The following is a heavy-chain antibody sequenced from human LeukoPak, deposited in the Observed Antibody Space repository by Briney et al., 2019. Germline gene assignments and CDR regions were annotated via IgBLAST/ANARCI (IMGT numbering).Heavy chain of an antibody. CDR1: GYTFTTYG. D-gene: IGHD4/OR15-4a*01. J-gene: IGHJ4*02. V-gene: IGHV1-18*01. CDR3: ASDTNYIRDY. CDR2: ISTYNGHT. Sequence: ASVKVSCKASGYTFTTYGISWVRQAPGQGLEWMGWISTYNGHTGYAQKLQGRVTMTTDTSTSTAYMELRSLTSDDTAVYYCASDTNYIRDYWGQGTLVTVSS.